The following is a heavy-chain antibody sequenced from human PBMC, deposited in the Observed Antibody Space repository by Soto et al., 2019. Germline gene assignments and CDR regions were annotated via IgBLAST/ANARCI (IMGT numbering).Heavy chain of an antibody. CDR2: IYHSGST. D-gene: IGHD3-10*01. CDR3: ASRKSSPYFDY. Sequence: SETLSLTCAVSGGSISSGAYSWSWLRQPPGKGLEWIGYIYHSGSTYYNPSLKSRVTISVDTSKNQFSLKLSSVTAADTAVYYCASRKSSPYFDYWGQGTLVTVSS. J-gene: IGHJ4*02. CDR1: GGSISSGAYS. V-gene: IGHV4-30-2*05.